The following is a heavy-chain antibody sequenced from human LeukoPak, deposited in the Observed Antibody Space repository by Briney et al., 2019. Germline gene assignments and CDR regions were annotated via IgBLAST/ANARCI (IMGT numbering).Heavy chain of an antibody. D-gene: IGHD3-10*01. CDR1: GFTVSSNY. V-gene: IGHV3-66*01. Sequence: GGPLRLSCAASGFTVSSNYMHWVRQAPGKGLEGVSLISSGGTTYHTDSVKGRFTISRDNSKSTLYLQMNSLRAEGTAVYYCARDPSPVYYASGSSKYYYYGMDVWGPGTTVTVSS. J-gene: IGHJ6*02. CDR2: ISSGGTT. CDR3: ARDPSPVYYASGSSKYYYYGMDV.